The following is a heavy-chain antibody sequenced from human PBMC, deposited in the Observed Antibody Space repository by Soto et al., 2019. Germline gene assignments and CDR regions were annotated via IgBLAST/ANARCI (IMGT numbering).Heavy chain of an antibody. CDR2: INHSGST. D-gene: IGHD3-10*01. CDR3: ARGPMVGLLDIPGMEV. V-gene: IGHV4-34*01. J-gene: IGHJ6*01. Sequence: SETLSLTCAFYVGPFSGYYWSCIREPPGKWLEWIGEINHSGSTNYNPSLKSRVTISVDTSKNQFSLKLNSVSAADTAVYYCARGPMVGLLDIPGMEVWGQGTTVIV. CDR1: VGPFSGYY.